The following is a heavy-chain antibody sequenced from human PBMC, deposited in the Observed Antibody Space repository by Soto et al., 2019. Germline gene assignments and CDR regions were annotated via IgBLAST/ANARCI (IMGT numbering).Heavy chain of an antibody. J-gene: IGHJ3*02. Sequence: SVKVSFRVSVYTHTELSMHWLRQSRGKGLEWMGGFDPEDGEAIYAQKVQGRVTMTEYTSTDTDYMELSSMRSEDTDVYYCATELHAAAAQFTDAFDIWGQGTMVTVSS. D-gene: IGHD6-13*01. CDR3: ATELHAAAAQFTDAFDI. V-gene: IGHV1-24*01. CDR2: FDPEDGEA. CDR1: VYTHTELS.